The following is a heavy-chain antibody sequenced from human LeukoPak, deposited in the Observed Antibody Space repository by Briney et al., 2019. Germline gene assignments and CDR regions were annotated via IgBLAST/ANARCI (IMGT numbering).Heavy chain of an antibody. J-gene: IGHJ4*02. V-gene: IGHV4-34*01. CDR2: INHSGST. CDR1: GGSFSGYY. CDR3: ARRYGGYVVFGY. Sequence: SETLSLTCAVYGGSFSGYYWSWIRQPPGKGLEWIGEINHSGSTNYNPSLKSRVTISVDTSKNQFSLKLSSVTAADTAVYYCARRYGGYVVFGYWGQGTLVTVSS. D-gene: IGHD5-12*01.